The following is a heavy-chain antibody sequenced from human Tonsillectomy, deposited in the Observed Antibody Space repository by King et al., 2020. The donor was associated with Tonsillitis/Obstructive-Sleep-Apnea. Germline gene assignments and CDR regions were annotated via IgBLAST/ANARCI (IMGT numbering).Heavy chain of an antibody. D-gene: IGHD4-23*01. CDR2: INHSGST. V-gene: IGHV4-34*01. Sequence: VQLQQWGAGLLKPSETLSLTCAVYGGSFSGYYWSWIRQPRGKGLEWIGEINHSGSTNYNPSLKSRVTISVDTSKNQFSLKLSSVTAADTAVYYCARGRGGNWNYYYYMDVWGKGTTVTVSS. CDR1: GGSFSGYY. J-gene: IGHJ6*03. CDR3: ARGRGGNWNYYYYMDV.